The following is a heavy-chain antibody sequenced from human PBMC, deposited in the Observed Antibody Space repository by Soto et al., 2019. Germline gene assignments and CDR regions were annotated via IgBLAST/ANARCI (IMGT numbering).Heavy chain of an antibody. D-gene: IGHD3-22*01. V-gene: IGHV4-30-4*01. Sequence: SETLSLTCTVSRDSISSPHYYWMWIRQPPGKGLEWVGDIYYTGNNFYNRALKSRVAMSVDPSTNQFSLKLASVTDADTAVYFCAREPKQNYDSSPWNGGFDSWGPGTLGTVS. J-gene: IGHJ4*02. CDR3: AREPKQNYDSSPWNGGFDS. CDR2: IYYTGNN. CDR1: RDSISSPHYY.